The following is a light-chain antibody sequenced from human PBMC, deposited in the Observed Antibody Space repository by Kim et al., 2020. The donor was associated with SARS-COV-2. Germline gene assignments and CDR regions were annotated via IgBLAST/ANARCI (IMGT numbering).Light chain of an antibody. CDR1: QSVLYSSNNKNY. Sequence: ATINCKSSQSVLYSSNNKNYLAWYQQKPGQPPKLLIYWASTRESGVPDRFSGSGSWTDFTLTISSLQAEDVAVYYCQQYYSTPPTFGQGTKVEIK. J-gene: IGKJ1*01. CDR2: WAS. CDR3: QQYYSTPPT. V-gene: IGKV4-1*01.